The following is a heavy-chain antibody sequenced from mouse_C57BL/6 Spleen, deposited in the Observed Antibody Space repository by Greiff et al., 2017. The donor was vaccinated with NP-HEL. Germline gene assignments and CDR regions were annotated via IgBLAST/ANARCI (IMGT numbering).Heavy chain of an antibody. D-gene: IGHD2-4*01. V-gene: IGHV1-82*01. CDR3: AMITSTGPYGYVDV. Sequence: QVQLQQSGPELVKPGASVKISCKASGYAFSSSWMNWVKQRPGKGLEWIGRIYPGDGDTNYNGKFKGKATLTADKSSSTAYMQLSSLTSEDSAVYFCAMITSTGPYGYVDVWGTGTTVTVSS. CDR1: GYAFSSSW. CDR2: IYPGDGDT. J-gene: IGHJ1*03.